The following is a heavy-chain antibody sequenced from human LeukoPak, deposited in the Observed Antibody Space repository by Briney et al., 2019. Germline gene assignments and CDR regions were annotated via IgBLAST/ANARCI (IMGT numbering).Heavy chain of an antibody. J-gene: IGHJ5*02. CDR1: GYTFTGYY. CDR3: ASLRDGYNH. D-gene: IGHD5-24*01. Sequence: ASVKVSCKASGYTFTGYYMNWVRQAPGEGLEWMGWINPKSGGTNYAQKFQGRVTMTRDTSISTAYMELSRLRSDDTAMYYCASLRDGYNHWGQGTLVTVSS. V-gene: IGHV1-2*02. CDR2: INPKSGGT.